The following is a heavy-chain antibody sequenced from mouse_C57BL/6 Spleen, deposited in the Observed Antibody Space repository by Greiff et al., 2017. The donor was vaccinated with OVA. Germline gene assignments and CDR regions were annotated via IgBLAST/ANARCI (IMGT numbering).Heavy chain of an antibody. CDR2: FYPGSGSI. D-gene: IGHD1-1*01. J-gene: IGHJ4*01. CDR1: GYTFTEYT. Sequence: QVQLKESGAELVKPGASVKLSCKASGYTFTEYTIHWVKQRSGQGLEWIGWFYPGSGSIKYNEKFKDKATLTADKSSSTVYMELSRLTSEDSAVYFCARHEGSTVVATRGAMDYWGQGTSVTVSS. CDR3: ARHEGSTVVATRGAMDY. V-gene: IGHV1-62-2*01.